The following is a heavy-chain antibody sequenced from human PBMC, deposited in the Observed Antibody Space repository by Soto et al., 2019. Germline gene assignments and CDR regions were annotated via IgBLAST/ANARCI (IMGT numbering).Heavy chain of an antibody. CDR2: ISWNSGTI. J-gene: IGHJ6*02. V-gene: IGHV3-9*01. CDR1: GFSFDDYA. Sequence: EVQVVESGGGLVQPGRSLRLSCAASGFSFDDYAMHWVRQAPGKGLEWVSGISWNSGTIGYADSVKGRFTISRDNAKNSLYLQMNSLRAEDTALYYWAKSKGCTANGMGVWVQGTTVTVSS. D-gene: IGHD2-21*02. CDR3: AKSKGCTANGMGV.